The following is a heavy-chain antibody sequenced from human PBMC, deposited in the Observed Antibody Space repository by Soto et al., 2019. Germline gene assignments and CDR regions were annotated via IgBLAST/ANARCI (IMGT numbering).Heavy chain of an antibody. Sequence: SETLSLTCTVSGGSTNSRSDYWGWIRQPPGKGLEWIGSVYYSGSTYDNPSLQSRVTISVDTSRNQFSLKLISVTAADTAVYFCARQPRGPGYGERGLYFDYWGQGTLVTVSS. CDR3: ARQPRGPGYGERGLYFDY. CDR1: GGSTNSRSDY. D-gene: IGHD3-16*01. V-gene: IGHV4-39*01. J-gene: IGHJ4*02. CDR2: VYYSGST.